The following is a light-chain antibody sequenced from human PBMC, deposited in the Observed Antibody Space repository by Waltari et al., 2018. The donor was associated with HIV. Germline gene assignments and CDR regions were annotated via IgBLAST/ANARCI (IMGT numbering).Light chain of an antibody. V-gene: IGLV2-14*01. CDR1: STDIDIYTF. CDR2: DVN. CDR3: SSYTRSHTLV. Sequence: QSALTQPASVSGSPGQSLTISCCGTSTDIDIYTFVSWYRQFPGKAPQLLISDVNSRPVGIPLRFSGPKSGSAASLTISGLQTDDEADYYCSSYTRSHTLVFGGGTKLTVL. J-gene: IGLJ2*01.